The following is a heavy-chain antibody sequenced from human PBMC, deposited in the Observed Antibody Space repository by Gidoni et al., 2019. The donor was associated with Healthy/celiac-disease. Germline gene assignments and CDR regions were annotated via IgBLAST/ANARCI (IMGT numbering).Heavy chain of an antibody. V-gene: IGHV3-30-3*01. CDR3: ARSTGHCSSTSCLYYYYGMDV. Sequence: QVQLVESGGGVVQPGRSLRLSCAASGFTFSSYAMHWVRQAPGKGLEWVAVISYDGSNKYYADSVKGRFTISRDNSKNTLYLQMNSLRAEDTAVYYYARSTGHCSSTSCLYYYYGMDVWGQGTTVTVSS. J-gene: IGHJ6*02. CDR1: GFTFSSYA. D-gene: IGHD2-2*01. CDR2: ISYDGSNK.